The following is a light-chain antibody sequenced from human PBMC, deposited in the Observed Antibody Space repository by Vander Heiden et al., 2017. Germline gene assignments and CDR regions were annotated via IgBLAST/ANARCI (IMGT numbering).Light chain of an antibody. CDR1: KLGDKY. CDR2: KDS. Sequence: SYELTQPPSVSVSPGQTASITCSGDKLGDKYACWYQQKPGQSPVLVIYKDSKRPSGIPELFSGSNSGTTATLTISGTQAMDEDYYYCQAWDSSTQVFGGGTKLTVL. V-gene: IGLV3-1*01. CDR3: QAWDSSTQV. J-gene: IGLJ2*01.